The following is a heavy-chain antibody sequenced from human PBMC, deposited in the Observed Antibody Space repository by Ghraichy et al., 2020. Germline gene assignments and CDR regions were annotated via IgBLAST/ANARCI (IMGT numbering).Heavy chain of an antibody. J-gene: IGHJ4*02. CDR2: LYSVGNT. V-gene: IGHV3-53*01. CDR3: AKNYYGDYPHY. D-gene: IGHD4-17*01. Sequence: ESLNISCAASGFTVSTNYMSWVRQAPGKGLEWVSVLYSVGNTYYADSVKGRFTISRDNSKNTVFLQMNSLRVEDTGVYYCAKNYYGDYPHYWGQGTLVTVSP. CDR1: GFTVSTNY.